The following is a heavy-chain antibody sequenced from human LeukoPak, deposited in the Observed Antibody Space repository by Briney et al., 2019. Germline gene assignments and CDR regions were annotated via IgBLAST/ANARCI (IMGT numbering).Heavy chain of an antibody. V-gene: IGHV4-59*01. Sequence: PSETLSLTCTVPGGSISSYYWSWIWQPPGKGLERIGYIYYIGSTNYNPSLTSRVTISVDTSKNQFSLKLSSVTAADTAVYYCARDFRFIAAAGSGRYYYYGMDVWGQGTTVTVSS. CDR3: ARDFRFIAAAGSGRYYYYGMDV. J-gene: IGHJ6*02. CDR2: IYYIGST. D-gene: IGHD6-13*01. CDR1: GGSISSYY.